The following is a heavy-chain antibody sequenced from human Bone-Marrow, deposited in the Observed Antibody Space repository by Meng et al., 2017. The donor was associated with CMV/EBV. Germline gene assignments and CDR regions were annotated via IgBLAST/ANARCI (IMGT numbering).Heavy chain of an antibody. J-gene: IGHJ6*02. CDR2: LSYDGSNK. D-gene: IGHD4-23*01. Sequence: GESLKISFAASGFTFSSDSMHWVRPAPGKGLEWVAVLSYDGSNKYYADSVKGRFTISRDNSKNTLYLQMNSLRAEDTAVYYCAGVTVVTQPYYYYGMDVWGQGTTVTVSS. CDR1: GFTFSSDS. V-gene: IGHV3-30-3*01. CDR3: AGVTVVTQPYYYYGMDV.